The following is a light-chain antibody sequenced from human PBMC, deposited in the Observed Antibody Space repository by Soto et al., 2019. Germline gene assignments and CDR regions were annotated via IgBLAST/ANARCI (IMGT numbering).Light chain of an antibody. CDR1: TGAVTSGHY. V-gene: IGLV7-43*01. Sequence: QAVVPQEPSLTVSPGGTVTLTCASSTGAVTSGHYPNGFQQQFGRAPRALIYNTNNNQSWTRDRFSGSLLGGRAALTRAGVQLEDEAEYSCLLYYGGAVVFGGGTKVTVL. CDR3: LLYYGGAVV. J-gene: IGLJ3*02. CDR2: NTN.